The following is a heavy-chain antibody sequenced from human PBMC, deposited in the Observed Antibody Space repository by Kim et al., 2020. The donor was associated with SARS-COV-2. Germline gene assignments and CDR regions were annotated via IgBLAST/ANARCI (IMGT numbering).Heavy chain of an antibody. J-gene: IGHJ4*02. CDR3: ARGGYNYAYNS. Sequence: STSYTPSLEGRVTISLAPSKNQFTLNLRSVTAADTAVYYCARGGYNYAYNSWGQGTLVTVSS. V-gene: IGHV4-30-2*05. D-gene: IGHD5-18*01. CDR2: ST.